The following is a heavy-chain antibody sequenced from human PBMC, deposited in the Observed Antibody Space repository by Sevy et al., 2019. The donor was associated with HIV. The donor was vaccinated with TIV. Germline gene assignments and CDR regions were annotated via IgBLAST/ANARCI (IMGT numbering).Heavy chain of an antibody. V-gene: IGHV3-23*01. CDR1: GFNFNIYS. CDR3: AREGCTRPHDY. D-gene: IGHD2-8*01. J-gene: IGHJ4*02. Sequence: GGSLRLSCAVSGFNFNIYSMSWVRQAPGKGLEWVSTLSFGCGKIKYADSVKGRFIISRDDSKNTLYLQMNSLRAEDTAVYFCAREGCTRPHDYWGQGTLVTVS. CDR2: LSFGCGKI.